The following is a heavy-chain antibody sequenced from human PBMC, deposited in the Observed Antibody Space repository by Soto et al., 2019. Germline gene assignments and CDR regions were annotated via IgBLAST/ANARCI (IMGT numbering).Heavy chain of an antibody. CDR3: ARDLWVEPELYYYGMDV. J-gene: IGHJ6*01. CDR1: GDSISSADYY. V-gene: IGHV4-30-4*01. CDR2: ILYSGTT. Sequence: QVQLQESGPGLVRPSQTLSLTCTVSGDSISSADYYWSWIRQTPGKGLEWIGHILYSGTTYYNPSLKSRLTISVDTSKNHFSLRLTSVTAADTAVYYCARDLWVEPELYYYGMDVW. D-gene: IGHD1-1*01.